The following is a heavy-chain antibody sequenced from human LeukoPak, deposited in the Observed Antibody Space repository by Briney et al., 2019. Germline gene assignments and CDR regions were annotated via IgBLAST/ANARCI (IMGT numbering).Heavy chain of an antibody. CDR1: GFTFSSYS. D-gene: IGHD2-15*01. J-gene: IGHJ2*01. Sequence: GGSLRLSCAASGFTFSSYSMNWVRQAPGKGLEWVSYISTSSTTIYYADSVKGRFTISRDNAKNSLYLQMNSLRAEDTAVYYCARDRQGGYFDLWGRGTLVTVSS. CDR2: ISTSSTTI. CDR3: ARDRQGGYFDL. V-gene: IGHV3-48*04.